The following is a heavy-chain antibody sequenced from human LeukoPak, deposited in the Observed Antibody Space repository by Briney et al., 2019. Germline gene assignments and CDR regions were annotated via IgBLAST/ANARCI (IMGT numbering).Heavy chain of an antibody. V-gene: IGHV4-38-2*02. CDR2: IYHSGST. CDR3: ARDWEYCSGGSCYSTFDP. J-gene: IGHJ5*02. CDR1: GYSISSGYY. D-gene: IGHD2-15*01. Sequence: SETLSLTCTVSGYSISSGYYWGWIRQPPGKGLEWIGSIYHSGSTYYNPSLKSRVTISVDTSKNQFSLKLSSVTAADTAVYYCARDWEYCSGGSCYSTFDPWGQGTLVTVSS.